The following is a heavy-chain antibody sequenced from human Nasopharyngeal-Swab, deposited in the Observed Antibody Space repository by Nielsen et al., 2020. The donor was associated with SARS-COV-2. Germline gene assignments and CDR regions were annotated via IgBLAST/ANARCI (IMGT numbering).Heavy chain of an antibody. CDR2: ANTKTGIP. CDR1: GYTFTTYT. CDR3: ARQLCSGTNCYESY. D-gene: IGHD2-2*01. J-gene: IGHJ4*02. V-gene: IGHV7-4-1*02. Sequence: ASVKVSCKASGYTFTTYTMNWVRQAPGQGLEWLGWANTKTGIPTYAQGFTRRFVFSLDTSVSTAYLHISSLQVEDTAVYYCARQLCSGTNCYESYWGQGTLVTVSS.